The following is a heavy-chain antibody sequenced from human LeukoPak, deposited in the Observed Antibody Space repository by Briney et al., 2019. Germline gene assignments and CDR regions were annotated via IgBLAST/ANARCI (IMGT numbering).Heavy chain of an antibody. CDR1: GGSISSGSYY. CDR3: ARGCSSTSCPLQH. CDR2: IYTSGST. Sequence: PSQTLSLTCTVSGGSISSGSYYWSWIRQPAGKGLEWIGRIYTSGSTNYNPSLKSRVTISVDTSKNQFSLKPSSVTAADTAVYYCARGCSSTSCPLQHWGQGTLVTVSS. D-gene: IGHD2-2*01. J-gene: IGHJ1*01. V-gene: IGHV4-61*02.